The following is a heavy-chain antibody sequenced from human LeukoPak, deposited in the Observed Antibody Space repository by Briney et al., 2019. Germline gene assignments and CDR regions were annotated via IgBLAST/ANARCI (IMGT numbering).Heavy chain of an antibody. V-gene: IGHV3-21*01. J-gene: IGHJ4*02. CDR1: GFTFSSYS. CDR2: ISSSSSYI. CDR3: ARDRAGGSGHYYDSSGFPDY. D-gene: IGHD3-22*01. Sequence: GGSLRLSCAASGFTFSSYSMNWVRQAPGEGLEWVSSISSSSSYIYYAGSVKGRFTISRDNAKNSLYLQMNSLRAEDTAVYYCARDRAGGSGHYYDSSGFPDYWGQGTLVTVSS.